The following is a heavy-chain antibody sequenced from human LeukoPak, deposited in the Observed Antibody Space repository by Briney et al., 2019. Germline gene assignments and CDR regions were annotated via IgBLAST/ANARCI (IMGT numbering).Heavy chain of an antibody. CDR1: GGSISSGGYS. CDR2: IYHSGST. Sequence: SQTLSLTCAVSGGSISSGGYSWSWIRQPPGKGLEWIGYIYHSGSTNYNPSLKSRVTISVDTSKNQFSLKLSSVTAADTAVYYCARSSSWYGGSYWFDPWGQGTLVTVSS. CDR3: ARSSSWYGGSYWFDP. V-gene: IGHV4-30-2*02. D-gene: IGHD6-13*01. J-gene: IGHJ5*02.